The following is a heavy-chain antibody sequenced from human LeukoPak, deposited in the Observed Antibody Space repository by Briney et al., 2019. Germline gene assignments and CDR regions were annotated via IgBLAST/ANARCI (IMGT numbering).Heavy chain of an antibody. D-gene: IGHD1-1*01. Sequence: PSETLSLTCAVYGGSFSGYYWSWIRQPPGKGLEWIGEINHSGSTNYNPSLKSRVTISVDTSKNQFSLKLSPVTAADTAVYYCARDLLQTGIDYWGQGTLVTVSS. J-gene: IGHJ4*02. CDR1: GGSFSGYY. CDR3: ARDLLQTGIDY. CDR2: INHSGST. V-gene: IGHV4-34*01.